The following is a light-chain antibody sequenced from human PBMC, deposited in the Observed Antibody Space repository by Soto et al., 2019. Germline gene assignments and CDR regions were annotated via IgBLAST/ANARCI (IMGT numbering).Light chain of an antibody. CDR1: SSNIGSNY. CDR2: RNS. CDR3: AAWDDSLTGPL. J-gene: IGLJ2*01. Sequence: QSVLTQPPSASGTPGQRVTISCSGSSSNIGSNYVHWYQQFPGTAPKLLIYRNSQRPSGVPDRFSASKSGTSASLAISGLRSGDEADYYCAAWDDSLTGPLFGGGTKLTV. V-gene: IGLV1-47*01.